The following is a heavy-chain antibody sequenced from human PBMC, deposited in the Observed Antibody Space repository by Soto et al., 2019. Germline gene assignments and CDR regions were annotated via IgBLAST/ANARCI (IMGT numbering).Heavy chain of an antibody. CDR1: GGSISSGGYY. Sequence: PSETLSLTCTVSGGSISSGGYYWSWIRQHPGKGLEWIGYIYYSGSTYYNPSLKSRVTISVDTSKNQFSLKLSSVTAADTAVYYCARCKSGELNWFDPWGQGTLVTVSS. CDR3: ARCKSGELNWFDP. CDR2: IYYSGST. D-gene: IGHD3-10*01. J-gene: IGHJ5*02. V-gene: IGHV4-31*03.